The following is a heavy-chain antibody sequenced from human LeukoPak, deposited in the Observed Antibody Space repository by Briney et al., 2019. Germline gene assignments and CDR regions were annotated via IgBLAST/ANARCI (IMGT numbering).Heavy chain of an antibody. D-gene: IGHD3-3*01. CDR2: ISGSGGST. V-gene: IGHV3-23*01. J-gene: IGHJ3*02. CDR1: GFTFSGVA. CDR3: AKSPIRFLEWLLSGDTFDI. Sequence: PGGSLRLSCAASGFTFSGVAMSWVRQAPGKGREWVSTISGSGGSTYYADSVKGRFTISRDNSRTTLYLQMDSLRAEDTAVYYCAKSPIRFLEWLLSGDTFDIWGQGTMVTVSS.